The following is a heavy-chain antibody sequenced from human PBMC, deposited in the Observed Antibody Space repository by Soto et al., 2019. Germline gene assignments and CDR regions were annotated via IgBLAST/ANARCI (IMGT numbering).Heavy chain of an antibody. J-gene: IGHJ4*02. V-gene: IGHV3-7*01. D-gene: IGHD5-12*01. CDR3: ARDRDGLATMMGLVDY. Sequence: GGSLRLSCAASGFTFSSYWMSWVRQAPGKGLEWVANIKQDGSEKYYVDSVKGRFTISRDNAKNSLYLQMNSLRAEDTAVYYCARDRDGLATMMGLVDYWGQGTLVTVSS. CDR1: GFTFSSYW. CDR2: IKQDGSEK.